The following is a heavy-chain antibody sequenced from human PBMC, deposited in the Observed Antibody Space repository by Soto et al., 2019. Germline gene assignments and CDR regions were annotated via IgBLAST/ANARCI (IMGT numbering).Heavy chain of an antibody. V-gene: IGHV3-21*02. D-gene: IGHD3-10*01. CDR2: ISSSGVDI. Sequence: EVQLMESGGGVVKPGGSLRLSCAASGFLFSSYSVNWVRQAPGKGLEWVASISSSGVDIYYGDSVKGRFTISRDNARNSLYIQMNRLRAEDTAVYYCSTPLREGRDYYYYGMAVWGQGTTVTV. J-gene: IGHJ6*02. CDR3: STPLREGRDYYYYGMAV. CDR1: GFLFSSYS.